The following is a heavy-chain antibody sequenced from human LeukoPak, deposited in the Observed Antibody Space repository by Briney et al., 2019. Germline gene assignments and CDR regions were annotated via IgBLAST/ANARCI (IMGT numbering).Heavy chain of an antibody. CDR2: ISYDGSHK. J-gene: IGHJ4*02. CDR3: AKVLSTLSSSSGLIDH. CDR1: GVTFSSCG. D-gene: IGHD6-19*01. Sequence: GGSLRLSCEASGVTFSSCGMHWVRQAPGKGLEWVAVISYDGSHKYYADSVKGRFSIARDTSKNTLFLQMNSLRAEDTAIYYCAKVLSTLSSSSGLIDHWGQGTLVTVSS. V-gene: IGHV3-30*18.